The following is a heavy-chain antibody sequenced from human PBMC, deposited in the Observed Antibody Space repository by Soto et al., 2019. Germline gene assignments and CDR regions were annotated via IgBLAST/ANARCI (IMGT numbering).Heavy chain of an antibody. CDR1: GFTFSSYG. D-gene: IGHD3-22*01. Sequence: PGGSLRLSCAASGFTFSSYGMHWVRQAPGKGLEWVAVIWYDGSNKYYADSVKGRFTISRDNSKNTLYLQMNSLRAEATAVYYCASDRGNHYDRSLYGMDVWGQRTTVTVS. V-gene: IGHV3-33*01. CDR2: IWYDGSNK. CDR3: ASDRGNHYDRSLYGMDV. J-gene: IGHJ6*02.